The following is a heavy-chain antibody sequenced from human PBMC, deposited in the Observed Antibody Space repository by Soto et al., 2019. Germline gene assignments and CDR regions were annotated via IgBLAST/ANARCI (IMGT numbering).Heavy chain of an antibody. CDR3: ARELSNPGGRAFDI. J-gene: IGHJ3*02. Sequence: SETLSLTCTVSGGSISSYYWSWIRQPPGKGLEWIGYIYYSGSTNYNPSLKSRVTISVDTSKNQFSLKLSSVTAADTAVYYCARELSNPGGRAFDIWGQGTMVTVSS. D-gene: IGHD3-16*01. CDR2: IYYSGST. CDR1: GGSISSYY. V-gene: IGHV4-59*01.